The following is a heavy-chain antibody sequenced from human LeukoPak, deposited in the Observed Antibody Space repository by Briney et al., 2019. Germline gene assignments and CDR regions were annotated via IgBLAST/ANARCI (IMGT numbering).Heavy chain of an antibody. J-gene: IGHJ4*02. V-gene: IGHV1-46*01. CDR2: INPSGGST. CDR1: GYTFTSYY. D-gene: IGHD3-22*01. Sequence: ASVKVSYKASGYTFTSYYMHWVRQAPGQGLEWMGIINPSGGSTSYAQKFQGRVTMTRDTSTSAVYMELSSLRSEDTAVYYCARILAHDSSGYYFPLWGQGTLVTVSS. CDR3: ARILAHDSSGYYFPL.